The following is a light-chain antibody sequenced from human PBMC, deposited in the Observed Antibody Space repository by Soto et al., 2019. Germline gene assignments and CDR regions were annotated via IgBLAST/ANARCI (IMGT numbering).Light chain of an antibody. Sequence: EIVLTQSPGTLSLSPGERATLSCRASQSVSSSYLAWYQQKPGQAPRLLIYDASSRATGISDRFSGSGSGTDFTVTISRLEPEDFAVYYCQHYDISHFTFVKENKVE. J-gene: IGKJ1*01. CDR2: DAS. CDR1: QSVSSSY. V-gene: IGKV3-20*01. CDR3: QHYDISHFT.